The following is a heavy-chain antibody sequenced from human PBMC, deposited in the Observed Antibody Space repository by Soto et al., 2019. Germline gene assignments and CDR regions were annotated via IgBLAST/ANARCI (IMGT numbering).Heavy chain of an antibody. V-gene: IGHV1-2*04. D-gene: IGHD1-7*01. CDR2: INPNSGGT. CDR1: GYTFTGYY. J-gene: IGHJ3*02. Sequence: ASVKVSCKASGYTFTGYYMHWMRQAPGQGLEWMGWINPNSGGTNYAQKFQGWVTMTTDTSTSTAYMELRSLRPDDTAVYYCARAGYNWNYDGAFDIWGQGTMVTVSS. CDR3: ARAGYNWNYDGAFDI.